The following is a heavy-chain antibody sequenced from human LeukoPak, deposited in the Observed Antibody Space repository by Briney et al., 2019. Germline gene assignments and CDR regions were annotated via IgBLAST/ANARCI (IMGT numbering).Heavy chain of an antibody. CDR1: GFTLSSYW. Sequence: GGSLRLSCAASGFTLSSYWMSWVRQAPGKGLEWVANIKEDGSRNHYVDSVKGRFTISRDNAKNSLYLQMSTLRAEDTAVYYCARLKNEVSGYNDYFYGMDVWGHGTTVTVSS. D-gene: IGHD5-24*01. V-gene: IGHV3-7*05. CDR3: ARLKNEVSGYNDYFYGMDV. J-gene: IGHJ6*02. CDR2: IKEDGSRN.